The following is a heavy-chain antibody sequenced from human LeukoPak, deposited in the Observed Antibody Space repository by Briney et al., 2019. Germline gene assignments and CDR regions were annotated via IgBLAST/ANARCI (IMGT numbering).Heavy chain of an antibody. J-gene: IGHJ4*02. CDR3: AKGGKWDVTPFDY. Sequence: GGSLRLSCAASGFTFTSYSMNWVRQAPGKGLEWVSTISGGGGSTYYADSVKGRLTIPRDNSKNTLYLQVNRLRAEDTAVYYCAKGGKWDVTPFDYWGQGTLVTVSS. CDR1: GFTFTSYS. CDR2: ISGGGGST. V-gene: IGHV3-23*01. D-gene: IGHD1-26*01.